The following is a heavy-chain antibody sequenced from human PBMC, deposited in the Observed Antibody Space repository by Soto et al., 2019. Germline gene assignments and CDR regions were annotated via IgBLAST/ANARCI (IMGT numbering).Heavy chain of an antibody. Sequence: GGSLRLSCAASGFTFSSYAISWVRQAPGKGLEWVSAISGSGGSTYYADAVKGRFTVSRDNSKNTLYLQMNSLRAEDTAVYYCARQNYDYIWGSYRPSAPLPYYFDYWGQGTLVTVSS. CDR3: ARQNYDYIWGSYRPSAPLPYYFDY. CDR2: ISGSGGST. D-gene: IGHD3-16*02. V-gene: IGHV3-23*01. J-gene: IGHJ4*02. CDR1: GFTFSSYA.